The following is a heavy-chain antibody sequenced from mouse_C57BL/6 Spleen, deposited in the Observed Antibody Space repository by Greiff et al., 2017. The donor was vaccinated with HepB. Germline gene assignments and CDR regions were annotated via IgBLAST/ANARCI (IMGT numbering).Heavy chain of an antibody. CDR2: IYWDDDK. CDR3: ARSGKIYYDPSMDY. V-gene: IGHV8-12*01. D-gene: IGHD2-4*01. Sequence: QVTLKECGPGILQSSQTLSLTCSFSGFSLSTSGMGVSWIRQPSGKGLEWLAHIYWDDDKRYNPSLKSRLTISKDTSRNQVFLKITSVDTADTATYYCARSGKIYYDPSMDYWGQGTSVTVSS. CDR1: GFSLSTSGMG. J-gene: IGHJ4*01.